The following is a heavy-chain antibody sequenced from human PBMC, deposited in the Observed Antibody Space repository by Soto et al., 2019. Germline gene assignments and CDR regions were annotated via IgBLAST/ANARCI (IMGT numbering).Heavy chain of an antibody. CDR2: LIPIFGAA. D-gene: IGHD3-16*02. J-gene: IGHJ5*02. V-gene: IGHV1-69*01. CDR1: GGTFTNYV. Sequence: QVQLVQSGAEVRKPGSSVKVSCKISGGTFTNYVISWLRQAPGQGLEWMGGLIPIFGAANLAQKFQGRVTITADESTSTVNMELRSLTSEDTAVYYCARGRSYPNFDPWGQGTLVTVSS. CDR3: ARGRSYPNFDP.